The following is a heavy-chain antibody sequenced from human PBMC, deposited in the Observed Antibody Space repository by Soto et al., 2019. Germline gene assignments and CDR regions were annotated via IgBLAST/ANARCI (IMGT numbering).Heavy chain of an antibody. CDR1: GYSFTSYW. V-gene: IGHV5-10-1*01. CDR2: IDPSDSYT. D-gene: IGHD6-25*01. J-gene: IGHJ6*02. Sequence: LGESLKMSCKGSGYSFTSYWISWVRQMPGKGLEWMGRIDPSDSYTNYSPSFQGHVTISADKSISTAYLQWSSLKASDTAMYYCARLGSSAYYYYYGMDVWGQGTTVTVSS. CDR3: ARLGSSAYYYYYGMDV.